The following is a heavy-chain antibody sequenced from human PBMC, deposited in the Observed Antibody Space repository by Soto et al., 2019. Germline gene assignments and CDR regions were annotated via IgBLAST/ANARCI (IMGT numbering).Heavy chain of an antibody. CDR1: GFTFRTYA. J-gene: IGHJ5*01. CDR2: ISGSDGTT. V-gene: IGHV3-23*01. D-gene: IGHD3-3*01. CDR3: AKASYDFWSGYPNWFDS. Sequence: EVQLLESGGGLVQPWGSLRLSCEASGFTFRTYAMSWVRQAPGKGLEWVSAISGSDGTTRYADSVKGRFTISRDNSKNTLYLQMNSLGAEDTAVYYCAKASYDFWSGYPNWFDSWGQGTLVTVSS.